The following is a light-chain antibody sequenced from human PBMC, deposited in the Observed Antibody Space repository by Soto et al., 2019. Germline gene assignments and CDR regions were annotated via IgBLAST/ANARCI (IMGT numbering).Light chain of an antibody. CDR1: QSVISSY. V-gene: IGKV3-20*01. J-gene: IGKJ4*01. CDR3: QESGSSALT. CDR2: GAS. Sequence: EIVLTQSPGTVCLSRGERATLSCMASQSVISSYLAWYQQKPVQAPRLLIYGASSRATGIPDRLSRSGSGTEFTLSIGRPEPEDFAVYYWQESGSSALTFGGGTKE.